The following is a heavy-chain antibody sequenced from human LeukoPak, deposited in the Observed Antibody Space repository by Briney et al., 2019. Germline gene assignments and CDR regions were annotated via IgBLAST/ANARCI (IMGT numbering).Heavy chain of an antibody. CDR3: ARANYYDSSAYYFDY. V-gene: IGHV3-72*01. CDR1: GFTFTDHY. CDR2: TRNKANSYTT. Sequence: GGSLRLSCAASGFTFTDHYMDWVRQAPGKGLEWVGRTRNKANSYTTEYAAPVKGRLTISRDDSKNSLYLQMNSLRPEDTAVYYCARANYYDSSAYYFDYWGQGTVVTVSS. J-gene: IGHJ4*02. D-gene: IGHD3-22*01.